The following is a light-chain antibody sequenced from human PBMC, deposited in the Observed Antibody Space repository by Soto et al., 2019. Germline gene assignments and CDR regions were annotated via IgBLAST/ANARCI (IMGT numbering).Light chain of an antibody. Sequence: QSALTQPRSVSGSPGQSVTISCTGTSSDVGGYNYVSWYQQHPGKAPKLMNYDVSKRPSGVPDRFSGSKSGNTASLTISGLQAEDEADYYRCSYAGSYTLVFGGGTKLTVL. CDR2: DVS. CDR3: CSYAGSYTLV. J-gene: IGLJ3*02. V-gene: IGLV2-11*01. CDR1: SSDVGGYNY.